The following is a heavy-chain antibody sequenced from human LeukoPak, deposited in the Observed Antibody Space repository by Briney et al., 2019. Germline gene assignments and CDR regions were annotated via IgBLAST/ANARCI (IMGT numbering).Heavy chain of an antibody. CDR1: GGSISSGDYY. D-gene: IGHD6-13*01. V-gene: IGHV4-30-4*08. CDR2: IYYSGST. Sequence: PSETLSLTCTVSGGSISSGDYYWSWIRQPPGKGLEWIGYIYYSGSTYYNPSLKSRVTISVDTSKNQFSLKPSSVTAAATAVYYCARGGSSRFPFLDYWGQGTLVTVSS. J-gene: IGHJ4*02. CDR3: ARGGSSRFPFLDY.